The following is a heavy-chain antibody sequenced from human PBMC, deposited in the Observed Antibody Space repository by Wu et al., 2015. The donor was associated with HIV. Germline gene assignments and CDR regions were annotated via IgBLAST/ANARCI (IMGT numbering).Heavy chain of an antibody. CDR3: AATGIAVAGTYYYYYYMDV. Sequence: QVQLVQSGAEVKKPGSSVKVPCKASGGTFSSYAISWVRQAPGQGLEWMGGIIPIFGTANYAQKFQGRVTITADESTSTAYMELSSLRSEDTAVYYCAATGIAVAGTYYYYYYMDVWGKGTTVTVSS. CDR2: IIPIFGTA. CDR1: GGTFSSYA. V-gene: IGHV1-69*12. D-gene: IGHD6-19*01. J-gene: IGHJ6*03.